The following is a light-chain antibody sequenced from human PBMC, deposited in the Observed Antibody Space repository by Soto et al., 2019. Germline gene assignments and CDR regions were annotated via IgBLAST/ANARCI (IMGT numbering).Light chain of an antibody. J-gene: IGLJ3*02. V-gene: IGLV2-23*01. Sequence: QSALTQPASVSGSPGQSITISCTGTSSDIGGYNFVSWYQRHPGTAPKLMIYEGSKRPSGVSNRFSGSKSGNTASLTISGLQAEDEADYYCCSYAGSSTWVFGGGTKVTVL. CDR1: SSDIGGYNF. CDR2: EGS. CDR3: CSYAGSSTWV.